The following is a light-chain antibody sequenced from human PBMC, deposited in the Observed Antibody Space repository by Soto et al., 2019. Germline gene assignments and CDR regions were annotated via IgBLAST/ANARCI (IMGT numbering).Light chain of an antibody. CDR3: QQYGGSPRT. CDR2: AAS. CDR1: QSISNS. Sequence: EIVLTQSPGTLSLSPGERATLSCRASQSISNSLAWYQQRPGQSPRLLIYAASSRATGVPDRFSGGGSATDFTLTGSRLEPEDFGVYYCQQYGGSPRTFGQGTKLEIK. J-gene: IGKJ2*01. V-gene: IGKV3-20*01.